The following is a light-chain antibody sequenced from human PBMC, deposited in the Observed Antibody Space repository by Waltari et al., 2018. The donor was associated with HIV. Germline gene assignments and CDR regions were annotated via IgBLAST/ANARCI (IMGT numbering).Light chain of an antibody. V-gene: IGLV1-40*01. CDR3: CSYASSTTLDV. J-gene: IGLJ2*01. CDR1: TSNIGADYD. CDR2: GNK. Sequence: QSVLTQPPSVSGAPGQRVTISCTGSTSNIGADYDVHWYQQIPGTAPKLLISGNKNRPSGVPDRFSASKSGTSASLTITGLQAEDEADYYCCSYASSTTLDVFGGGTKLTVL.